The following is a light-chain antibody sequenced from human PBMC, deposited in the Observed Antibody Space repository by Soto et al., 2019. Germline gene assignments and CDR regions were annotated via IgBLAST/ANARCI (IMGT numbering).Light chain of an antibody. CDR3: QQYESLPLT. J-gene: IGKJ5*01. V-gene: IGKV1-33*01. Sequence: DIQLTQSPSFLSASVGARVTITCQASQDINTNLIWYQQKPGKAPKIMSYDASDLETGVPSRFSGSGSGTGFTFTISSLQPEDFETYYCQQYESLPLTFGQGTRLEIK. CDR1: QDINTN. CDR2: DAS.